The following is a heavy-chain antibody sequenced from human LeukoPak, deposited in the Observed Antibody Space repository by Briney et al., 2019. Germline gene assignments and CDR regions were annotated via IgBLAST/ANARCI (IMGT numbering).Heavy chain of an antibody. V-gene: IGHV4-4*02. CDR2: IYHSGST. CDR1: GGSISSSNW. Sequence: SETLSLTCTVSGGSISSSNWWSWVRQPPGKGLEWIGEIYHSGSTNYNPSLKSRVTISVDKSKNQFSLKLSSVTAADTAVYYCARDYGGGAYYYYYGMDVWGQGTTVTVSS. D-gene: IGHD2-21*01. J-gene: IGHJ6*02. CDR3: ARDYGGGAYYYYYGMDV.